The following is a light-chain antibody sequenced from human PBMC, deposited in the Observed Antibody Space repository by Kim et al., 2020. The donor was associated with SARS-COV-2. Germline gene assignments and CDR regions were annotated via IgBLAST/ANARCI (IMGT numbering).Light chain of an antibody. CDR3: QQYGSSPCT. CDR1: QTVNNNH. J-gene: IGKJ2*02. V-gene: IGKV3-20*01. Sequence: LSPGERAPLSCRASQTVNNNHLAWYQQNPGQAPRLLIHSASNRATGIPDRFSGGGSGTDFTLTITGLEPGDFAVYFCQQYGSSPCTFGQGTKLEI. CDR2: SAS.